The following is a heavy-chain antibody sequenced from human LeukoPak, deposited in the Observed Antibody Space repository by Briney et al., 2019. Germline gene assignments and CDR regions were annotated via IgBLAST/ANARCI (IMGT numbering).Heavy chain of an antibody. D-gene: IGHD1-26*01. CDR1: GFTVSSNY. CDR2: IYSGGST. V-gene: IGHV3-66*02. Sequence: GGSLRLSCAASGFTVSSNYMSGVRQAPGKGLEWVSVIYSGGSTYYADSVKGRFTISRDNSKNTLYLQMNSLRAEDTAVYYCARVSLSGSYYYAFDIWGQGTMVTVSS. CDR3: ARVSLSGSYYYAFDI. J-gene: IGHJ3*02.